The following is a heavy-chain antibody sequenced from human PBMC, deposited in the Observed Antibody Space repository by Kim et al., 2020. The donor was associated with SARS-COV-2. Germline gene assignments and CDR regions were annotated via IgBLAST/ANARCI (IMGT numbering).Heavy chain of an antibody. CDR1: GFTFSSYS. J-gene: IGHJ5*02. CDR3: ARDNPSSGGFDP. D-gene: IGHD6-6*01. V-gene: IGHV3-21*01. CDR2: ISSSSSYI. Sequence: GGSLRLSCAASGFTFSSYSMNWVRQAPGKGLEWVSSISSSSSYIYYADSVKGRFTISRDNAKNSLYLQMNSLRAEDTAVYYCARDNPSSGGFDPWGQGTLVTVSS.